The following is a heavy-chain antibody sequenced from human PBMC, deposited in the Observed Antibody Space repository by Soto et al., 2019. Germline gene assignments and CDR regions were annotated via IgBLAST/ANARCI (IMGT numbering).Heavy chain of an antibody. J-gene: IGHJ4*02. V-gene: IGHV4-61*01. CDR3: ARRAWSAAAIIDY. CDR2: IYYSGST. D-gene: IGHD6-25*01. Sequence: PSETLSLTCTVSGGSDSSGSYYWSWIRQPPGKGLEWSGDIYYSGSTNYNPSLKSSVTISLDTSNNQFSLKLTSMTAVDTAVYYCARRAWSAAAIIDYWGQGTLVTVSS. CDR1: GGSDSSGSYY.